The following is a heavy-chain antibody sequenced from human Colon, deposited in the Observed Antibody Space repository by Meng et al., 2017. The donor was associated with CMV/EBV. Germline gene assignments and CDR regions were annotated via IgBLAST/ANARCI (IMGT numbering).Heavy chain of an antibody. CDR1: GFSFIDHW. Sequence: GESLKISCAASGFSFIDHWMTWVRQAPGKGLQWVAHLSGDGRNIHYLDSVRGRFTISRDNAKNSLYLQMNSLRAEDTAVYYCAREGTWGELRTLWGQGTLVTVSS. D-gene: IGHD1-26*01. CDR2: LSGDGRNI. J-gene: IGHJ4*02. CDR3: AREGTWGELRTL. V-gene: IGHV3-7*01.